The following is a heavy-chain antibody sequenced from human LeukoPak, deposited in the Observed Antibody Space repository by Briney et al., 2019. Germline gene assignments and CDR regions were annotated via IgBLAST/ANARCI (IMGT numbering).Heavy chain of an antibody. V-gene: IGHV1-46*01. CDR2: INPSGGST. CDR3: ARDGRGAYCGGDCYDGYYYYGMDV. D-gene: IGHD2-21*02. CDR1: GYTFTSYY. Sequence: GASVKVSCKASGYTFTSYYMHWVRQAPGQGLEWMGIINPSGGSTSYAQKLQGRVTMTTDTSTSTAYMELRSLRSDDTAVYYCARDGRGAYCGGDCYDGYYYYGMDVWGQGTTVTVSS. J-gene: IGHJ6*02.